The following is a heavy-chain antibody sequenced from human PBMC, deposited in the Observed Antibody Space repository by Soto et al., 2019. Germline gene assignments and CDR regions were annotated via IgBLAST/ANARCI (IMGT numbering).Heavy chain of an antibody. CDR1: GGXFSGYY. J-gene: IGHJ5*02. V-gene: IGHV4-34*01. CDR2: INHSGST. Sequence: SETLSLTCAVYGGXFSGYYWSWIRQPPGKGLEWIGEINHSGSTNYNPSLKSRVTISVDTSKNQFSLKLSSVTAADTAVYYCARGVSGLRYFDWLLDNWFDPWGQGTLVTV. CDR3: ARGVSGLRYFDWLLDNWFDP. D-gene: IGHD3-9*01.